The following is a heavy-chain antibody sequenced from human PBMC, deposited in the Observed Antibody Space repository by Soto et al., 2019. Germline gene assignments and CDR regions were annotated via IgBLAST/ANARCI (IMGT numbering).Heavy chain of an antibody. Sequence: GGSLRLSCAASGFTFSSYALSWVRQAPGKGLEWVSYITDSSDTVHYADSVRGRFTISRDNAESSLYLQMNSLRDEDTAVYFCARDFGHGYYLDYWGRGTLVAVSS. J-gene: IGHJ4*02. CDR3: ARDFGHGYYLDY. CDR1: GFTFSSYA. D-gene: IGHD3-3*01. V-gene: IGHV3-48*02. CDR2: ITDSSDTV.